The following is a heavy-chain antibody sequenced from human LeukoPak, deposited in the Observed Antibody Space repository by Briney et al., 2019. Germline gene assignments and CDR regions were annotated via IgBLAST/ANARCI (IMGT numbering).Heavy chain of an antibody. Sequence: GGSLRLSCAASGFTFSSYAMSWDRQAPGKGLEWVAVISYDGSNKYYADSVKGRFTISRDNSKNTLYLQMNSLRAEDTAVYYCARAEQWLARGLFDYWGQGTLVTASS. J-gene: IGHJ4*02. CDR3: ARAEQWLARGLFDY. CDR1: GFTFSSYA. D-gene: IGHD6-19*01. V-gene: IGHV3-30-3*01. CDR2: ISYDGSNK.